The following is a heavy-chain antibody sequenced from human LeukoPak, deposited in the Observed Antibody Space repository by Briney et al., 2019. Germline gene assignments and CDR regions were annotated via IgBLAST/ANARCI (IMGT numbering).Heavy chain of an antibody. V-gene: IGHV1-46*01. Sequence: GAPVTVSCKASGYTFTIYYMHWVRQAPGQGLEWMGIVNPSGGSTSYAQKFQGRVTMTRDTSTSTVYMELSSLRSEDTAVYYCARDRITVTVVLDYWGQGTLVTVSS. CDR3: ARDRITVTVVLDY. J-gene: IGHJ4*02. CDR2: VNPSGGST. CDR1: GYTFTIYY. D-gene: IGHD1-14*01.